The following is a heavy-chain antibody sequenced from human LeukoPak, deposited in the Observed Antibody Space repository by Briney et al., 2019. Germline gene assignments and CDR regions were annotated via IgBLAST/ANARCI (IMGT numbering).Heavy chain of an antibody. CDR1: GGSISSSSYY. J-gene: IGHJ6*03. Sequence: SSETLSLTCTVSGGSISSSSYYWGWIRQPPGKGLEWIGSIYYSGSTYYNPSLKSRVTISVDTSKNQFSLKLSSVTAADTAVYYCARAVAIVRIAARQDYYYYMDVWGKGTTVTVSS. CDR2: IYYSGST. CDR3: ARAVAIVRIAARQDYYYYMDV. D-gene: IGHD6-6*01. V-gene: IGHV4-39*01.